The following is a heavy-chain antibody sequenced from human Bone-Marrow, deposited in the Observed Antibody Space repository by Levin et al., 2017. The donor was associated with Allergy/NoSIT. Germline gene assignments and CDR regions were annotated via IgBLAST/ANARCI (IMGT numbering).Heavy chain of an antibody. CDR3: AKGKRQFCSSTSCLIDD. J-gene: IGHJ4*02. CDR1: GFPFSTHA. CDR2: ILYDGSRK. D-gene: IGHD2-2*01. Sequence: GGSLRLSCAASGFPFSTHAMHWVRQAPGKGLEWVAVILYDGSRKYYADSVKGRFTISKDDSNNTLYLQMNGLRSEDTAVYYCAKGKRQFCSSTSCLIDDWGQGTLVTVSS. V-gene: IGHV3-30*18.